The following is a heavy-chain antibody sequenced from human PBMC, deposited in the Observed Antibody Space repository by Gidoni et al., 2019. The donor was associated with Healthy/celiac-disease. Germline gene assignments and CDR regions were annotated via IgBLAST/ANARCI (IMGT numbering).Heavy chain of an antibody. Sequence: EVQLVESGGGLVQPGRSLRLSCAASGFTVDDYAMHWVRQAPGKGLELVSGISLNSGSIGYADSVKCRFTISRDNAKNSLYLQMNSLRAEDTALYYCAKDIVWGYSYGSVFDYWGQGTLVTVSS. J-gene: IGHJ4*02. CDR3: AKDIVWGYSYGSVFDY. CDR2: ISLNSGSI. CDR1: GFTVDDYA. D-gene: IGHD5-18*01. V-gene: IGHV3-9*01.